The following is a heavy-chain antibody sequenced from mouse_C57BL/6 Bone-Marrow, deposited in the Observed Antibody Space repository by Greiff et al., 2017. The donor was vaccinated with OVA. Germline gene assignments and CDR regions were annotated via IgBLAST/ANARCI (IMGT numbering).Heavy chain of an antibody. CDR2: ISSGSSTI. CDR1: GFTFSDYG. V-gene: IGHV5-17*01. D-gene: IGHD2-3*01. Sequence: EVMLVESGGGLVKPGGSLKLSCAASGFTFSDYGMHWVRQAPEKGLELVAYISSGSSTIYYADTVKGRFTISRDNAKNTLFLQMTSLRSEDTAMYYCARGWLPTYFDYWGQGTTLTVSS. CDR3: ARGWLPTYFDY. J-gene: IGHJ2*01.